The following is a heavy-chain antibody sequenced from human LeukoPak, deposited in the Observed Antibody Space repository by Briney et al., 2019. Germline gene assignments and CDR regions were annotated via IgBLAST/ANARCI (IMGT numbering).Heavy chain of an antibody. Sequence: GESLKISCKGSGYGFTSYWIGWVRQVPGAGLEWMGIIYPGDFDTRYSPSFQGQVTISVDKSISTAYLQWSSLKASDTAMYYCVRHYSGRYIWGQGTLVTVSS. CDR2: IYPGDFDT. D-gene: IGHD1-26*01. CDR1: GYGFTSYW. CDR3: VRHYSGRYI. V-gene: IGHV5-51*01. J-gene: IGHJ4*02.